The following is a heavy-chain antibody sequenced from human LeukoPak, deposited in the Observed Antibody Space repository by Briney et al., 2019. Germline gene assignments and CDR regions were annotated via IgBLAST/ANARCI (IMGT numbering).Heavy chain of an antibody. Sequence: PSGTLSLTCAVSGGSISSSNWWSWVRQPPGKGLEWIGEIYHSGSTNYNPSLKSRVTISVDKSKNQFSLKLSSVTAADTAVYCCAGHGGLLWFGETGGFDYWGQGTLVTVSS. CDR2: IYHSGST. J-gene: IGHJ4*02. V-gene: IGHV4-4*01. CDR1: GGSISSSNW. CDR3: AGHGGLLWFGETGGFDY. D-gene: IGHD3-10*01.